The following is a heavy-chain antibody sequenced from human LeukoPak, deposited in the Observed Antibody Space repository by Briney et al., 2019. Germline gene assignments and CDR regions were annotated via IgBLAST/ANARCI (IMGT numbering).Heavy chain of an antibody. CDR1: GFTFSDYG. CDR2: IWCDGSNK. D-gene: IGHD5-12*01. CDR3: ARGRYSGTTYYFDY. Sequence: GGSLRLSCTASGFTFSDYGMHWVRQPPGKGLEWVAIIWCDGSNKTYEDSVKGRFTISRDNSKNTLYLQMNSLRAEDTAMYYCARGRYSGTTYYFDYWGQGTLVTVSS. V-gene: IGHV3-33*01. J-gene: IGHJ4*02.